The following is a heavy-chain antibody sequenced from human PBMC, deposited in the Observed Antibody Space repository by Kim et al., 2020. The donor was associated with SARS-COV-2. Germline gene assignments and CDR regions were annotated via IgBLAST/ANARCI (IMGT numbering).Heavy chain of an antibody. CDR2: IKQDGSEK. CDR3: ARAPSSMKVVVRLS. Sequence: GGSLRLSCAASGFTFSNYWMSWVRQAPGKGLEWVSNIKQDGSEKYYVDAVKGRFTISRDNAKNSLYLQANSLRAEDTAVYYCARAPSSMKVVVRLSWGQGTLVTVSS. V-gene: IGHV3-7*01. J-gene: IGHJ4*02. D-gene: IGHD3-22*01. CDR1: GFTFSNYW.